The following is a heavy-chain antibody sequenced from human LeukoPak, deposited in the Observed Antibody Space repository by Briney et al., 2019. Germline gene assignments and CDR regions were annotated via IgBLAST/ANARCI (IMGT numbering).Heavy chain of an antibody. J-gene: IGHJ4*02. CDR2: IRYDGSNK. CDR1: GFTFSSYG. D-gene: IGHD3-10*01. V-gene: IGHV3-30*02. CDR3: ARELGADYGSGETDY. Sequence: PGGSLRLSCAASGFTFSSYGMHWVRQAPGKGLEWVAFIRYDGSNKYYADSVKGRFTISRDNSKNTLYLQMNSLRAEDTAVYYCARELGADYGSGETDYWGQGTLVTVSS.